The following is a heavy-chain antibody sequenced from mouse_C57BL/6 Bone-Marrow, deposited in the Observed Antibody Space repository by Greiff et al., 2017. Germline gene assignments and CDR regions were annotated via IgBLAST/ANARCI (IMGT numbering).Heavy chain of an antibody. V-gene: IGHV1-50*01. Sequence: VQLQQPGAELVKPGASVKLSCKASGYTFTSYWMQWVKQRPGQGLEWIGEIDPSDSYTNYNQKFKGKATLTVDTSSSTAYMQLSSLTSEDSAVYYCARESMANYFDYWGQGTTLTESS. CDR2: IDPSDSYT. J-gene: IGHJ2*01. CDR1: GYTFTSYW. D-gene: IGHD2-10*02. CDR3: ARESMANYFDY.